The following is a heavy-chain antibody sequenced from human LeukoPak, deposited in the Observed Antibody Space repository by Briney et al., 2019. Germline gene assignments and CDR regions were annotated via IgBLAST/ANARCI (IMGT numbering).Heavy chain of an antibody. J-gene: IGHJ4*02. CDR3: ARLYGGHTTFDY. V-gene: IGHV3-7*01. CDR1: GVTFSIYA. CDR2: IKQDGSEK. Sequence: GGSLRLSCAASGVTFSIYALSWVRQAPGKGLEWVANIKQDGSEKYCVDSVKGRFTISRDNAKDSLYLQMNSLRAEDTAVYYCARLYGGHTTFDYWGQGTLVTVSS. D-gene: IGHD4-23*01.